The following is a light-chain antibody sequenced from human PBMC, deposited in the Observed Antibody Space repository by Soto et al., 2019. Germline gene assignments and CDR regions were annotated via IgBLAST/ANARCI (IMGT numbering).Light chain of an antibody. CDR3: QKYNSART. CDR2: AAF. Sequence: DIRMTQSPSSLSASVGDRVTITCRASHGISNYLAWYPQKPWKVPKLLIYAAFTLQSGVPSRFCGSGSGTDFTLTISRLQPGDVATYYCQKYNSARTFGQGPKVVIK. J-gene: IGKJ1*01. CDR1: HGISNY. V-gene: IGKV1-27*01.